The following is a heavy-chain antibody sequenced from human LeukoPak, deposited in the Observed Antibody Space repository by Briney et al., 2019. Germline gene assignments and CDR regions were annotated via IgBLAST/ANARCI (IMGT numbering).Heavy chain of an antibody. CDR1: GFTFSSYA. V-gene: IGHV3-23*01. CDR2: ISGSGGST. D-gene: IGHD6-13*01. CDR3: AKDTSSWYGNWFDP. J-gene: IGHJ5*02. Sequence: PGGSLRLSCAASGFTFSSYAMSWVRQAPGKGLEWVSAISGSGGSTYYADSVKGRFTTSRDNSKNTLYLQMNSLRAEDTAVYYCAKDTSSWYGNWFDPWGQGTLVTVSS.